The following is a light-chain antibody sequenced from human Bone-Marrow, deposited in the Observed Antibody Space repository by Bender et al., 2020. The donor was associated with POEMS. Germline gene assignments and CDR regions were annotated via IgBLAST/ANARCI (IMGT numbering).Light chain of an antibody. CDR1: SSDVGGYNY. Sequence: QSALTQPPSASGSLGQSVTISCTGTSSDVGGYNYVSWFQQHPGKAPKLMIYEVSKGPSGVPDRFSGSKSGNTASLTVSGLQAEDEANYYCAAWDDSLSVVVFGGGTKLTVL. CDR2: EVS. V-gene: IGLV2-8*01. J-gene: IGLJ2*01. CDR3: AAWDDSLSVVV.